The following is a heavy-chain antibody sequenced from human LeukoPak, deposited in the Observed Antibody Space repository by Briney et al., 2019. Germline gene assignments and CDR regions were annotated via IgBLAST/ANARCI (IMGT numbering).Heavy chain of an antibody. V-gene: IGHV4-39*02. Sequence: SETLSLTCTVSGGSISSSSYYWGWIRQPPGKELEWIGGIYYSGSTYYNPSLKSRVTISVDTSKNQFSLKLSSVTAADTAVYYCARDCGGDCPLDYWGQGTLVTVSS. CDR1: GGSISSSSYY. CDR3: ARDCGGDCPLDY. D-gene: IGHD2-21*02. J-gene: IGHJ4*02. CDR2: IYYSGST.